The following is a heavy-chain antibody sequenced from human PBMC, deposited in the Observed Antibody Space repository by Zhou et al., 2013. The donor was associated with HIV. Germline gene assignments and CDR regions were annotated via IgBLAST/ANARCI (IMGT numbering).Heavy chain of an antibody. CDR2: IIPIFGTR. Sequence: QVHLMQSGTQVQKPGSSVKVSCKASGGSFSSYAISWVRQAPGQGLEWMGGIIPIFGTRDYAQKFQGRVTITADGSTSTAYMELSSLRSEDTAVYYCARDSEPARVQYYYYHMDVWGKGTTVTVSS. CDR1: GGSFSSYA. D-gene: IGHD1-1*01. J-gene: IGHJ6*03. V-gene: IGHV1-69*01. CDR3: ARDSEPARVQYYYYHMDV.